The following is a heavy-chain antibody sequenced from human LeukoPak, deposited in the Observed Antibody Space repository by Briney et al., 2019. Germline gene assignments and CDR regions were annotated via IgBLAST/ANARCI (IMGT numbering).Heavy chain of an antibody. Sequence: SETLSLTCTVSGGSVSSGGHYWNWIRQHPEKGLEWIGYIHYTGPTQYNPSLKSRVTISVDTSNNEISLNMRSVTAADTAIYYCARGPLRGVMSDVFDIWGQGTKVTVSS. CDR2: IHYTGPT. V-gene: IGHV4-31*03. D-gene: IGHD3-10*01. CDR3: ARGPLRGVMSDVFDI. CDR1: GGSVSSGGHY. J-gene: IGHJ3*02.